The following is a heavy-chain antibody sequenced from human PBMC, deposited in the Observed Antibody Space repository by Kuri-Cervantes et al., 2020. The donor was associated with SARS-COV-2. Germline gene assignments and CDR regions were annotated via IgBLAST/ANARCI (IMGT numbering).Heavy chain of an antibody. V-gene: IGHV3-21*01. CDR1: GFTFSSYG. Sequence: GESLKISCAASGFTFSSYGMHWVRQAPGKGLEWVSSISSSSSYIYYADSVKGRFTISRDNAKNSLYLQMNSLRAEDTAVYYCARGGRGENWYFDLWGRGTLVTVSS. D-gene: IGHD1-26*01. J-gene: IGHJ2*01. CDR2: ISSSSSYI. CDR3: ARGGRGENWYFDL.